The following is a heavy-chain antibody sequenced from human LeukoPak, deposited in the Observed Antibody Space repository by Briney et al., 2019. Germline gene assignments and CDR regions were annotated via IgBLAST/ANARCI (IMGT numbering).Heavy chain of an antibody. CDR3: ARGYLIAPFDY. CDR2: IGSSSSYI. Sequence: GGSLRLSCAASGFTFSSYSMNWVRQAPGKGLEWVSSIGSSSSYIYYADSVKGRFTISRDNAKNSLYLQMNSLRAEDTAVYYCARGYLIAPFDYWGRGTLVTVSS. J-gene: IGHJ4*02. CDR1: GFTFSSYS. V-gene: IGHV3-21*01. D-gene: IGHD3-16*02.